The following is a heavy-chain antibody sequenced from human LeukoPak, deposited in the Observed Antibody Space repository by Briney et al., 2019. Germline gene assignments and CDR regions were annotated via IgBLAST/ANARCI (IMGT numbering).Heavy chain of an antibody. J-gene: IGHJ5*02. V-gene: IGHV4-39*01. Sequence: SETLSLTCTVSAGSISSSSYYWGWIRQSPGKGREWIGSIYYSGSTYYNPSLKSRLTISVDTSENQFSLKLSSVTAADTAVYYCVTSNYGRFDPWGQGTLVTVSS. CDR2: IYYSGST. D-gene: IGHD4-11*01. CDR1: AGSISSSSYY. CDR3: VTSNYGRFDP.